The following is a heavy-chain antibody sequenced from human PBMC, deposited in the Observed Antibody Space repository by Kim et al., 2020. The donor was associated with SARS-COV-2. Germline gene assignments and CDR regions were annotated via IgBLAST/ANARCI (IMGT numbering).Heavy chain of an antibody. CDR3: ARIAAAGTFRDY. J-gene: IGHJ4*02. V-gene: IGHV1-3*01. Sequence: ASVKVSCKASGYTFTSYAMHWVRQAPGQRLEWMGWINAGNGNTKYSQKFQGRVTITRDTSASTAYMELSSLRSEDTAVYYCARIAAAGTFRDYWGQGTLVTVSS. CDR1: GYTFTSYA. CDR2: INAGNGNT. D-gene: IGHD6-13*01.